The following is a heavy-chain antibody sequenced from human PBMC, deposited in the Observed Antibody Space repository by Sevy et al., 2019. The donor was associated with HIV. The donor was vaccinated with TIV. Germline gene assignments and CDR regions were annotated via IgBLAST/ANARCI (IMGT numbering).Heavy chain of an antibody. CDR1: GFTFSSYA. CDR3: ARDEGEWIRFNLYYYYGMDV. Sequence: GGSLRLSCAASGFTFSSYAMHWVRQAPGKGLEWVAVISYDGSNKYYADSVKGRFTISRDNSKNTLYLQMNSLRAEDTAVYYCARDEGEWIRFNLYYYYGMDVWGQGTTVTVSS. J-gene: IGHJ6*02. V-gene: IGHV3-30-3*01. CDR2: ISYDGSNK. D-gene: IGHD5-12*01.